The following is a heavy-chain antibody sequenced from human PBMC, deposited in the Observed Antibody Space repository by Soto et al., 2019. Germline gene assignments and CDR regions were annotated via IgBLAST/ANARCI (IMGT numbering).Heavy chain of an antibody. CDR3: AREVVNSYGRGRAFDF. CDR2: INPNGGNT. V-gene: IGHV1-46*01. CDR1: GYTFTTYY. D-gene: IGHD5-18*01. Sequence: QVQVVQSGAEVKKPGASVKVSCKASGYTFTTYYMHWVRQAPGQGFEWLGIINPNGGNTVYAQKFQGRVSMTRDTSTSTVYMELGSLRSEDTAVYYCAREVVNSYGRGRAFDFWGQGTLVTVSS. J-gene: IGHJ4*02.